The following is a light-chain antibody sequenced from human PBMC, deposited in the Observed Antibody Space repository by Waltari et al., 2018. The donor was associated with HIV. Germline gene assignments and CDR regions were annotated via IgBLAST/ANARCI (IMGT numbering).Light chain of an antibody. CDR3: QQFSYPRT. Sequence: AIQLTQSPSSLSASVGDRVTITCRASQGLRNALAWYQQKPGRPPKLLIYDASTLEGGVPSRFSGTMSGTDFNLTISNLQPEDSATYYCQQFSYPRTFGQGATLEIK. V-gene: IGKV1-13*02. CDR1: QGLRNA. CDR2: DAS. J-gene: IGKJ2*01.